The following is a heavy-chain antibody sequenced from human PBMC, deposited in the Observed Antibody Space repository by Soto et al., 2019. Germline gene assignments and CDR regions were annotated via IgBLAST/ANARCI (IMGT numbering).Heavy chain of an antibody. J-gene: IGHJ4*02. V-gene: IGHV1-69*13. Sequence: XSVKVSCKASGGTFSSYAISWVRQAPGQGLEWMGGIIPIFGTANYAQKFQGRVTITADESTSTAYMELSSLRSEDTAVYYCARGPWGRSYGTYYFDYWGQGTLVTVSS. D-gene: IGHD3-16*01. CDR1: GGTFSSYA. CDR2: IIPIFGTA. CDR3: ARGPWGRSYGTYYFDY.